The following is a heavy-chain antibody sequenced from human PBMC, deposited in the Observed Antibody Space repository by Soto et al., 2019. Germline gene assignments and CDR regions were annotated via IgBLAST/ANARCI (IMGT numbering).Heavy chain of an antibody. D-gene: IGHD6-13*01. CDR1: GGSVSSHTYY. CDR3: ARALVVSSSWYCAFDI. CDR2: IFYTGST. J-gene: IGHJ3*02. V-gene: IGHV4-39*01. Sequence: PSETLSLTCTVSGGSVSSHTYYCAWIRQTPGKGLEWIGSIFYTGSTYFNPSLRSRVAISVDTSKNQISLQLSSVTAADTAVYYCARALVVSSSWYCAFDIWGQGTMVTVSS.